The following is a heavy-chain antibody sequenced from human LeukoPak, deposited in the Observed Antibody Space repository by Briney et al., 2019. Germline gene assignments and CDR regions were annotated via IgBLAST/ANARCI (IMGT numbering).Heavy chain of an antibody. J-gene: IGHJ4*02. CDR1: GGSFSGYY. CDR2: INRSGST. D-gene: IGHD4-17*01. CDR3: ARDYGDLDY. V-gene: IGHV4-34*01. Sequence: PSETLSLTCAVYGGSFSGYYWSWIRQPPGKGLEWIGEINRSGSTNYNPSLKSRVTISVDTSKNQFSLKLSSVTAADTAVYYCARDYGDLDYWGQGTLVTVSS.